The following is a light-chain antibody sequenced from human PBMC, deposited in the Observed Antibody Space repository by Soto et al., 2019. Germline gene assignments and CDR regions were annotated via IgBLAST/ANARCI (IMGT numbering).Light chain of an antibody. V-gene: IGLV2-14*01. CDR3: SSYTSVVV. Sequence: QSVLTQPASVSGSPGQSITISCTGTSSDVGGYNYVSWYQQHPGKAPKLMIYEVSNRPSGVSNRFSGSKSGNTASLTISGLQAEDEADYYCSSYTSVVVFGGGTKRPS. CDR1: SSDVGGYNY. J-gene: IGLJ2*01. CDR2: EVS.